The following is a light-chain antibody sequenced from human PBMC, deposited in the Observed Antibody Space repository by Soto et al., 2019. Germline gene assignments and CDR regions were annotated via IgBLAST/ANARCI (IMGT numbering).Light chain of an antibody. CDR1: QNINNY. CDR3: QQYENLPT. V-gene: IGKV1-33*01. J-gene: IGKJ5*01. Sequence: DIQSTQCPSSLSASVGDRVTITCQASQNINNYLNWYQQKPGRAPKLLIYDASNLEAGVPSRFRGSGSGTDFTFTISRLQPEDIATYYCQQYENLPTFGQGTRLEIK. CDR2: DAS.